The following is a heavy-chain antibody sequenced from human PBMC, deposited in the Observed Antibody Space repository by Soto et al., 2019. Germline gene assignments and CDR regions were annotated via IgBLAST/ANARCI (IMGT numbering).Heavy chain of an antibody. CDR1: GFSLTTSGVG. V-gene: IGHV2-5*02. J-gene: IGHJ4*02. Sequence: QITLNESGPTQVKPRQTLTLTCTFSGFSLTTSGVGVGWIRQSPGKAPEWLALIYWDDDKRYSPSLKSRLTITTDTSKKQVVLTMAVLDPADTATYYCAHRVLRTVFELVTTTASYFDSWGQGTPVAVSS. CDR2: IYWDDDK. D-gene: IGHD3-3*01. CDR3: AHRVLRTVFELVTTTASYFDS.